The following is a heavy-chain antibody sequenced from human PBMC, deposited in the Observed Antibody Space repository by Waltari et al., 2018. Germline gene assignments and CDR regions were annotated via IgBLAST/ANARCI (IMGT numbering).Heavy chain of an antibody. CDR3: ARTTTLKSLDY. V-gene: IGHV1-69-2*01. CDR1: GYTFTDYY. CDR2: IDPKDGET. Sequence: EVQLGQSGAEVKKPGATVKISCKASGYTFTDYYMHWVHQAPGKGLEWVGRIDPKDGETKDAEKFQGRVTITADTSIDTAYMEVNSLLSEDTAVYFCARTTTLKSLDYWGQGTLVTVSS. J-gene: IGHJ4*02.